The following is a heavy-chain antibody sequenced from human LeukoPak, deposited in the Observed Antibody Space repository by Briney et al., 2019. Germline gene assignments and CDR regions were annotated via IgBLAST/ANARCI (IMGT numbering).Heavy chain of an antibody. Sequence: SETLSLTCAVYGGSFSGYYWSWIRQPPGKGLEWIGEINHSGSTNYNPSLKSRVTISVDTSKNQFSLKLSSVTAADTAVYYCARALGYPDYWGQGPLVTVSS. CDR2: INHSGST. D-gene: IGHD3-16*01. J-gene: IGHJ4*02. CDR1: GGSFSGYY. V-gene: IGHV4-34*01. CDR3: ARALGYPDY.